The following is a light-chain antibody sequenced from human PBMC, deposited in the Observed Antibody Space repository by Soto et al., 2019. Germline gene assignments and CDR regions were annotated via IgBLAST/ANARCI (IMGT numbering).Light chain of an antibody. J-gene: IGLJ3*02. Sequence: QSVLPQPASVSGSPGQSITISCTGTSSDVGGFNYVSWYQHYPGEAPKLLIYEVSNRPSGVSSRFSGSKSGNTASLTISGLQADDEGDYYCRSFTTSNTWVFGGGTKLTVL. CDR3: RSFTTSNTWV. V-gene: IGLV2-14*01. CDR1: SSDVGGFNY. CDR2: EVS.